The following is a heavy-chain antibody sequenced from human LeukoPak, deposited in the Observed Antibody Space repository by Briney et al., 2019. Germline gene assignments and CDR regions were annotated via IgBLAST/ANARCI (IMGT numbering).Heavy chain of an antibody. CDR2: ISWNSGSI. J-gene: IGHJ4*02. CDR1: GFTFDDYA. CDR3: AKDNRGYSYGYFDY. Sequence: GGSLRLSCAASGFTFDDYAMHWVRQAPGKGLEWVSGISWNSGSIGYADSVKGRFTISRDNAKNSLYLQMNSLRAEDTALHYCAKDNRGYSYGYFDYWGQGTLVTVSS. V-gene: IGHV3-9*01. D-gene: IGHD5-18*01.